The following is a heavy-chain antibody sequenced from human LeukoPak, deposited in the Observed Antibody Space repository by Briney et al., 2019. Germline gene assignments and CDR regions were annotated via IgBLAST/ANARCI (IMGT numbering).Heavy chain of an antibody. CDR3: ARGTYDSSGYYSPGDY. D-gene: IGHD3-22*01. J-gene: IGHJ4*02. CDR2: ISAYNGNT. Sequence: GASVRVSCKASGYTFTSYGISWVRQAPGQGLEWMGWISAYNGNTNYAQKLQGRVTMTTDTSTSTAYMELRSLRSDDTAVYYCARGTYDSSGYYSPGDYWGQGTLVTVSS. V-gene: IGHV1-18*01. CDR1: GYTFTSYG.